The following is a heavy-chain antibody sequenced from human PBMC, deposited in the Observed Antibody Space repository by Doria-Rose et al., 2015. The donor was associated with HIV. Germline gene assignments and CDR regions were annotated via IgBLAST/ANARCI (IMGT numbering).Heavy chain of an antibody. V-gene: IGHV3-9*01. CDR1: GFSFESYA. Sequence: VQLVQSGGGLVQPGRSLRLSCVGSGFSFESYAMHWVRLAPGKGLEWVAGISWDSGALGNADSVEGRFTISRDNAKKSVYLEMRSLRPEDTAFYYCAKAPIIGPKYYFYMDVWGKGTSVTVSS. CDR2: ISWDSGAL. D-gene: IGHD3-3*01. J-gene: IGHJ6*03. CDR3: AKAPIIGPKYYFYMDV.